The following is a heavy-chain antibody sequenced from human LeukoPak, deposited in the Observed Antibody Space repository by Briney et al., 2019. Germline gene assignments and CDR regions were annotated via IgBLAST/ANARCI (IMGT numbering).Heavy chain of an antibody. CDR2: INPNGGST. Sequence: GASVKVSCKTSGYTFTSYYMHWVRQAPGQGLEWMGIINPNGGSTSYAQKFQGRVTMTRDMSTSTVYMELSSLRSEDTAVYYCARDSEDTTMGPGYWGQGTLVTVSS. D-gene: IGHD5-18*01. V-gene: IGHV1-46*01. CDR3: ARDSEDTTMGPGY. J-gene: IGHJ4*02. CDR1: GYTFTSYY.